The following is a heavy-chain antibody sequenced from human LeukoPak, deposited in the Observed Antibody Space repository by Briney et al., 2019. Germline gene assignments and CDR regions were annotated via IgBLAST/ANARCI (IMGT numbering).Heavy chain of an antibody. V-gene: IGHV1-46*01. CDR2: INPSGGST. J-gene: IGHJ4*02. CDR3: ARGGADYYDSSGYYALFDY. CDR1: GYTFTSYY. D-gene: IGHD3-22*01. Sequence: ASVKVSCKASGYTFTSYYMHWVRQAPGQGLEWMGIINPSGGSTSYAQKFQGRVTITADKSTSTAYMELSSLRSEDTAVYYCARGGADYYDSSGYYALFDYWGQGTLVTVSS.